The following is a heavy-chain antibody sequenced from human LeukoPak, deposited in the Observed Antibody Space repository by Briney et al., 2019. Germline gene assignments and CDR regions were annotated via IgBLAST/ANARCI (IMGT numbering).Heavy chain of an antibody. CDR2: IYYSGNT. CDR1: GGSISSYY. CDR3: AKDRSGYCGGGSCYSAGFFDY. D-gene: IGHD2-15*01. J-gene: IGHJ4*02. Sequence: SETLSLTCTVSGGSISSYYWGWIRQPPGKGLEWIGSIYYSGNTYYNPSLKSRVTISVDTSKNQFSLKLSSVTAADTAVYYCAKDRSGYCGGGSCYSAGFFDYWGQGTLVTVSS. V-gene: IGHV4-39*07.